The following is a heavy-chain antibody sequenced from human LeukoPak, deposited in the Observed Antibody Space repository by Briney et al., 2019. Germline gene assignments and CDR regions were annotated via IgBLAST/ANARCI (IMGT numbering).Heavy chain of an antibody. CDR2: INPNSGGT. D-gene: IGHD6-19*01. V-gene: IGHV1-2*04. Sequence: ASVKVSCKASGYTVTSYYMHWVRQAPGQGLEWMGWINPNSGGTNYAQKFQGWVTMTRDTSISTAYMELSRLRSDDTAVYYCARGSSSGTDHYYYYGMDVWGQGTTVTVSS. J-gene: IGHJ6*02. CDR3: ARGSSSGTDHYYYYGMDV. CDR1: GYTVTSYY.